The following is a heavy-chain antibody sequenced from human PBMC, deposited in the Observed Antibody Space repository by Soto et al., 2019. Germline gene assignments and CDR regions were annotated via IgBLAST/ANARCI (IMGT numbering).Heavy chain of an antibody. D-gene: IGHD1-26*01. CDR3: ASATIGGYFDY. CDR1: GGSFSGYY. V-gene: IGHV4-34*01. J-gene: IGHJ4*02. CDR2: INHSGST. Sequence: QVRLQQWGAGLLKPSETLSLTCAVYGGSFSGYYWSWIRQPPGKGLEWIGEINHSGSTNYNPSLKSRVTISVDTSKNQFSLKLSSVTAADTAVYYCASATIGGYFDYWGQGTLVTVSS.